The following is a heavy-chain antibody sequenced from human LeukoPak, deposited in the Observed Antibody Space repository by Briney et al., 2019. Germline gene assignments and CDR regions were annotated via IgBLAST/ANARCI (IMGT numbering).Heavy chain of an antibody. CDR3: ARRSGYDSSGYLEGFDP. CDR1: GYSFTSYW. Sequence: GESLKISCKGSGYSFTSYWIGWVRQMRGKGLEWMGIIYPGDSDTRYSPSFQGQVTISADKSISTAYLQWSSLKASDTAMYYCARRSGYDSSGYLEGFDPWGQGTLVSVSS. V-gene: IGHV5-51*01. CDR2: IYPGDSDT. D-gene: IGHD3-22*01. J-gene: IGHJ5*02.